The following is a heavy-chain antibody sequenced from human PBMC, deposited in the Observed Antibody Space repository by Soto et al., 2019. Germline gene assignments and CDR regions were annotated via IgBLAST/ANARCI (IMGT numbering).Heavy chain of an antibody. CDR1: GDSVSSNSAA. CDR2: TYYRSKRYN. CDR3: AREGDPGPIYYYYGMDV. J-gene: IGHJ6*02. D-gene: IGHD3-16*01. Sequence: SQTLSLTCAISGDSVSSNSAAWNWIRQSPSRGLEWLGRTYYRSKRYNNYAVSVKSRITINPDTYKNQLSLQLKSVTPEDTSVYYRAREGDPGPIYYYYGMDVWGQGTTVTVSS. V-gene: IGHV6-1*01.